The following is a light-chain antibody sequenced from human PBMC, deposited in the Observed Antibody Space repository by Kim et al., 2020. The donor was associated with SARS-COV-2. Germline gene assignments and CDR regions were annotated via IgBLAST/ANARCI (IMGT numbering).Light chain of an antibody. V-gene: IGLV1-40*01. CDR1: SSNIGAGYD. Sequence: VTISCTGSSSNIGAGYDVHWYQQRPGTAPEHLIYGNSKRPSGGPDRFSGSKSGTAASLAITGLQAEGEADYYCQSYDSSLSGSNWVFGGGTQLTVL. J-gene: IGLJ3*02. CDR3: QSYDSSLSGSNWV. CDR2: GNS.